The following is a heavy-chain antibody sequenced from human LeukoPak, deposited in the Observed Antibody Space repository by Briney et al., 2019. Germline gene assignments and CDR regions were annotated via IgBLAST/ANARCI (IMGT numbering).Heavy chain of an antibody. CDR2: IIPIFGTA. CDR3: AREKAYYYDSSGYYHP. V-gene: IGHV1-69*05. Sequence: SVKVSCKASGGTFSSYAISWVRQAPGQGLEWMGRIIPIFGTANYAQKFQGRVTITTDESTSTAYMELSSLRSEDTAVYYCAREKAYYYDSSGYYHPWGQGTLVTASS. CDR1: GGTFSSYA. J-gene: IGHJ4*02. D-gene: IGHD3-22*01.